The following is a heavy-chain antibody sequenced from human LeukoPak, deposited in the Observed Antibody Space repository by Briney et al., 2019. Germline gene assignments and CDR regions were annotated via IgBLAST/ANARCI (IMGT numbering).Heavy chain of an antibody. D-gene: IGHD3-22*01. CDR1: GYTLTELS. V-gene: IGHV1-24*01. CDR2: FDPEDGET. Sequence: ASVKVSCKVSGYTLTELSMHWVRQAPGKGLEGRGGFDPEDGETIYAQKFQGRVTMTEDTSTDPAYMELSSLRSEDTAVYYCATVYNYDSSGYYRLFDYWGQGTLVTVSS. CDR3: ATVYNYDSSGYYRLFDY. J-gene: IGHJ4*02.